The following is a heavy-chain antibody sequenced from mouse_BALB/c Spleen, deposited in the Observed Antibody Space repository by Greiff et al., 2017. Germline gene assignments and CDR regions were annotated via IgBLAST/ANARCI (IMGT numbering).Heavy chain of an antibody. CDR3: AREGYYYGSSWFAY. D-gene: IGHD1-1*01. CDR1: GFTFSSFG. V-gene: IGHV5-17*02. Sequence: DVMLVESGGGLVQPGGSRKLSCAASGFTFSSFGMHWVRQAPEKGLEWVAYISSGSSTIYYADTVKGRFTISRDNPKNTLFLQMTSLRSEDTAMYYCAREGYYYGSSWFAYWGQGTLVTVSA. J-gene: IGHJ3*01. CDR2: ISSGSSTI.